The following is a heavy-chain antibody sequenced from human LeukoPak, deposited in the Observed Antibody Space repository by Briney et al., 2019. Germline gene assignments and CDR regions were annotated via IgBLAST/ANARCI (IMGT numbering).Heavy chain of an antibody. CDR2: INPSGGST. V-gene: IGHV1-46*01. D-gene: IGHD2-2*03. J-gene: IGHJ4*02. CDR1: GYTFTSYY. Sequence: ASVKVSCEASGYTFTSYYMHWVRQAPGQGLEWMGIINPSGGSTSYAHKFQGRVTMTRDMSTSTVYMELSSLRSEDTAVYYCARDMDIVVVPAANPLDYWGQGTLVTVSS. CDR3: ARDMDIVVVPAANPLDY.